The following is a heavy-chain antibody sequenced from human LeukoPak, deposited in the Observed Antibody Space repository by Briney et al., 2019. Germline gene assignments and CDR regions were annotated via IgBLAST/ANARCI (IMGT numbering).Heavy chain of an antibody. V-gene: IGHV4-34*01. CDR1: GGSFSGYY. J-gene: IGHJ6*02. CDR2: INHSGST. D-gene: IGHD2-2*01. Sequence: KTSETLSLTCAVYGGSFSGYYWSWIRQPPGKGLEWIGEINHSGSTNYNPSLKSRVTISVDASKNQFSLKLSSVTAADTAVYYCARVGRNWVKVVPAAIVPYGMDVWGQGTTVTVSS. CDR3: ARVGRNWVKVVPAAIVPYGMDV.